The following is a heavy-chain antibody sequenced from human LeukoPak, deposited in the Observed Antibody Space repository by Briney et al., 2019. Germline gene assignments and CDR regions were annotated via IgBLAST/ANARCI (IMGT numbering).Heavy chain of an antibody. J-gene: IGHJ6*03. CDR1: GYSISSGYY. CDR2: IYHSGST. V-gene: IGHV4-38-2*02. Sequence: PSETLSLTCTVSGYSISSGYYWGWIRQPPGKGLEWIGSIYHSGSTYYNPSLKSRVTISVDTSKNQFSLKLSSVTAADTAVYYCARAYCGGDCYSETYYYYYYMDVWGKGTTVTISS. CDR3: ARAYCGGDCYSETYYYYYYMDV. D-gene: IGHD2-21*02.